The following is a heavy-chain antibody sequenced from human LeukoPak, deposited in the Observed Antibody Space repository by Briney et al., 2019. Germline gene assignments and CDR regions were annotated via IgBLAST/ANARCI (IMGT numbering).Heavy chain of an antibody. J-gene: IGHJ4*02. CDR1: GGTFSSYA. Sequence: ASVKVSCKASGGTFSSYAISWVRQAPGQGLEWMGWINPNSGGTNYAQKFQGRVTMTRGTSISTAYMDLSRLTSDDTAVYYCARGHRSGQMYYFDYWGQGTLVTVSS. CDR3: ARGHRSGQMYYFDY. D-gene: IGHD6-19*01. V-gene: IGHV1-2*02. CDR2: INPNSGGT.